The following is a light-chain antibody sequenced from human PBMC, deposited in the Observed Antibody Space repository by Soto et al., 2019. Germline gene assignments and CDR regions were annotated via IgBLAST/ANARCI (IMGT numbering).Light chain of an antibody. CDR2: DVS. CDR1: SSDIGAYNY. V-gene: IGLV2-14*01. Sequence: QSVLTHPASVSRTPGQSITISCTGTSSDIGAYNYVSWYQQHPGKAPKLMIYDVSNRPSGLSNRFSGSKSGNTASLTISGLQAEDEADYYCSSYTSSATYVFGTGTKVTVL. CDR3: SSYTSSATYV. J-gene: IGLJ1*01.